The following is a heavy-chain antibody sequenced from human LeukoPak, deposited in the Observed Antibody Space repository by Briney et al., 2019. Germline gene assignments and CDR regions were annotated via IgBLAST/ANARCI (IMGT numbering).Heavy chain of an antibody. V-gene: IGHV1-2*02. CDR2: IHPNRGAT. Sequence: ASVSVSCTTSGYTFTDYYLHWVRQAPGQGLEWVGWIHPNRGATHYAQKFQGRHTMTRDTSIRTVYMELTRLRSDATAVYYCARDMGRYSGYDYDYWGQGTLVTASS. CDR3: ARDMGRYSGYDYDY. J-gene: IGHJ4*02. CDR1: GYTFTDYY. D-gene: IGHD5-12*01.